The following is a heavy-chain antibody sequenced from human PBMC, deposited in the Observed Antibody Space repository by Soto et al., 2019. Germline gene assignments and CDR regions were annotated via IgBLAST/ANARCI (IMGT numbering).Heavy chain of an antibody. CDR2: IYYSGST. Sequence: PSETLSLTCTVSGGSISSSSYYWGWIRQPPGKGLEWIGSIYYSGSTYYNPSLKSRVTISVDTSKNQFSLKLSSVTAADTAVYYCARHGIVGATTDDYYYGMDVWGQGTTVTVSS. CDR1: GGSISSSSYY. V-gene: IGHV4-39*01. CDR3: ARHGIVGATTDDYYYGMDV. J-gene: IGHJ6*02. D-gene: IGHD1-26*01.